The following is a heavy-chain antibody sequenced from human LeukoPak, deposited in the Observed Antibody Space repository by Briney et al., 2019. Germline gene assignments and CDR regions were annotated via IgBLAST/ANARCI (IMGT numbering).Heavy chain of an antibody. CDR3: ARSTSWYHKFDY. CDR2: IKQDGSER. V-gene: IGHV3-7*04. CDR1: GFTFSRYW. Sequence: GGSLRLSCAASGFTFSRYWLSWVRQAPGKGLEWVASIKQDGSERYYVDSVKGRFTNSSDNAKNSVYVQVNSLRAEDTAVFYCARSTSWYHKFDYWGQGTLVTVSS. J-gene: IGHJ4*02. D-gene: IGHD6-19*01.